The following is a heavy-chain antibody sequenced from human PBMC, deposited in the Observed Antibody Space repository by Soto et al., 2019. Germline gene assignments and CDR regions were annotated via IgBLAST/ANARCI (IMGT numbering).Heavy chain of an antibody. V-gene: IGHV3-23*01. CDR3: AKERYPGYYFDY. J-gene: IGHJ4*02. Sequence: HPGGSLRLSCAASGFTFSSYSMNWVRQAPGKGLEWVSAISGSGGSTYYADSVKGRFTISRDNSKNTLYLQMNSLRAEDTAVYYCAKERYPGYYFDYWGQGTLVTVSS. D-gene: IGHD1-1*01. CDR1: GFTFSSYS. CDR2: ISGSGGST.